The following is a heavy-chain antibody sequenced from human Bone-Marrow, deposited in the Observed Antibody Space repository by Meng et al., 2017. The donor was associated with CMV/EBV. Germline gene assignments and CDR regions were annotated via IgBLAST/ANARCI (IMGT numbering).Heavy chain of an antibody. Sequence: GSLRLSCAVYGGSFSGYYWSWIRQPPGKGLEWIGEINHSGSTNYNPSLKSRVTISVDTSKNQFSLKLSSVTAADTAVYYCARDVRGRTGDSWGQGTLVTVSS. CDR1: GGSFSGYY. V-gene: IGHV4-34*01. J-gene: IGHJ4*02. CDR2: INHSGST. CDR3: ARDVRGRTGDS. D-gene: IGHD7-27*01.